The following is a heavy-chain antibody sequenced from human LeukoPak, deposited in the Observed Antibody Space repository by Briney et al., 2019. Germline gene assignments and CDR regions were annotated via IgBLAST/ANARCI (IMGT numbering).Heavy chain of an antibody. Sequence: PSETLSLTCGVYGSSFSGYYWSWVRQPPGKGLEWIGEINHSGSTNYNASLKSRVTISVDTSRKQFSLKVSPVTAAASAMYYCAREPGWTIAARPFDYCGQGTLVTVSS. D-gene: IGHD6-6*01. CDR3: AREPGWTIAARPFDY. CDR1: GSSFSGYY. CDR2: INHSGST. V-gene: IGHV4-34*01. J-gene: IGHJ4*02.